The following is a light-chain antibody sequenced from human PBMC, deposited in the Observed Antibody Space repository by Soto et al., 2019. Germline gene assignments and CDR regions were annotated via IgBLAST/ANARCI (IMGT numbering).Light chain of an antibody. CDR3: QQGNSFPWT. CDR2: AAS. J-gene: IGKJ1*01. V-gene: IGKV1-12*01. CDR1: QGISSW. Sequence: DIQMTQSPSSVSAYVGDRITITCRASQGISSWLAWYQQKPGKAPKLLIYAASTLQSEVPSRFRGSGSGADFTLTISNLQPEDFATYYCQQGNSFPWTFGQGTKVDI.